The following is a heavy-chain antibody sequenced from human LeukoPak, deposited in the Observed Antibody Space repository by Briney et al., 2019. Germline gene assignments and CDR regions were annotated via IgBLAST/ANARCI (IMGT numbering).Heavy chain of an antibody. J-gene: IGHJ4*02. Sequence: GGSLRLSCAASGFTFSTYAMSWVRQAPGKGLEWVSAISGSGGSTYYADSVKGRFTISRDNSKNTLYLQMNSLTSDDTAVYYCARTRGSHISMAYLDYWGQGTLVTVSS. CDR2: ISGSGGST. CDR1: GFTFSTYA. CDR3: ARTRGSHISMAYLDY. D-gene: IGHD2/OR15-2a*01. V-gene: IGHV3-23*01.